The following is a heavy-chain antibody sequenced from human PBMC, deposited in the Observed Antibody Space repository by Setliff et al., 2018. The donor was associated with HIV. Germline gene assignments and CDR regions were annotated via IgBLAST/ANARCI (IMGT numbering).Heavy chain of an antibody. CDR2: IVPVFRTV. J-gene: IGHJ5*02. CDR3: ARGPKKGVDILPPDS. D-gene: IGHD3-3*01. Sequence: SVKVSCKASGGSFYTYAFTWVRQAPGQGLEWVGGIVPVFRTVNYAQKLQGRVTITADESTSTSYMELNSLTSDDTAVYYCARGPKKGVDILPPDSWVQGTLVTVSS. V-gene: IGHV1-69*13. CDR1: GGSFYTYA.